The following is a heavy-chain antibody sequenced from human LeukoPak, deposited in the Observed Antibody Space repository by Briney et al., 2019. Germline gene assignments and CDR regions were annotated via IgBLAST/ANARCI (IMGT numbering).Heavy chain of an antibody. V-gene: IGHV1-69*13. Sequence: SVKVSCKASGYTFTGYYMYWVRQAPGQGLEWMGGIIPIFGTANYAQKFQGRVTITADESTSTAYMELSSLRSEDTAVYYCASPVPLDCSGGSCYSGWFDPWGQGTLVTVSS. CDR2: IIPIFGTA. D-gene: IGHD2-15*01. CDR1: GYTFTGYY. J-gene: IGHJ5*02. CDR3: ASPVPLDCSGGSCYSGWFDP.